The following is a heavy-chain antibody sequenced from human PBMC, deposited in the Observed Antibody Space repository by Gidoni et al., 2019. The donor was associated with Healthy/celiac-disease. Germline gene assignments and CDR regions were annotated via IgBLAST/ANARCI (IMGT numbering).Heavy chain of an antibody. V-gene: IGHV1-69*04. D-gene: IGHD3-3*01. J-gene: IGHJ4*02. CDR2: IIPILGIA. Sequence: QVQLVPSGAAVTKPGSSVKVSCTSSGGTFSTYSISWVRQAPGQGLEWMGRIIPILGIANYAQKFQGRVTITADKSTSTAYMELSSLRSEDTAVYYCARSPWLRFLDLGYYFDYWGQGTLVTVSS. CDR3: ARSPWLRFLDLGYYFDY. CDR1: GGTFSTYS.